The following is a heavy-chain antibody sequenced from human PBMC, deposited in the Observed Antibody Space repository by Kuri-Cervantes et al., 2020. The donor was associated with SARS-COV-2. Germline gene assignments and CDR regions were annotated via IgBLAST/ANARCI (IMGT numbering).Heavy chain of an antibody. V-gene: IGHV4-34*01. CDR1: GGSFSGYY. CDR3: AATHYAFWRLGGGFDY. D-gene: IGHD3-3*01. CDR2: INHSGST. Sequence: SETLSLTCAVYGGSFSGYYWSWIRQPPGKGLEWIGEINHSGSTNYNPSLKSRVTISVDTSKNQFSLKLSSVTAADTAVYYCAATHYAFWRLGGGFDYWGQGTLVTVSS. J-gene: IGHJ4*02.